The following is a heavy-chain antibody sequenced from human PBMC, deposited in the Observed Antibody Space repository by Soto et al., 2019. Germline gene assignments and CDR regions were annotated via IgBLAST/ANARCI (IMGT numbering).Heavy chain of an antibody. CDR3: ARESEDLTSNFDY. V-gene: IGHV4-4*07. CDR2: ISSNGKS. J-gene: IGHJ4*02. Sequence: SATLSLTCTVSGGSISGYYCTWIRQPPGKGLEWMGNISSNGKSNYNPSLKRRVTMSVDTSKNQFSLKVISVTAADTAVYYCARESEDLTSNFDYWGQRPLVTVSS. CDR1: GGSISGYY.